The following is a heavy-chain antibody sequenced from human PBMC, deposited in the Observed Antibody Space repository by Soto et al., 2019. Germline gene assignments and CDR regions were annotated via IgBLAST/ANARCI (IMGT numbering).Heavy chain of an antibody. D-gene: IGHD2-15*01. V-gene: IGHV4-4*07. CDR2: IYTSGST. CDR1: GGSTSSYY. Sequence: SETLSLTSTVSGGSTSSYYWSWIRQPAGKGLEWIGRIYTSGSTNYNPSLKSRVTMSVDTSKIQFSLKLSSVTAADTAVHYCARSTHRVTYLDYWGQGTLVTVSS. J-gene: IGHJ4*02. CDR3: ARSTHRVTYLDY.